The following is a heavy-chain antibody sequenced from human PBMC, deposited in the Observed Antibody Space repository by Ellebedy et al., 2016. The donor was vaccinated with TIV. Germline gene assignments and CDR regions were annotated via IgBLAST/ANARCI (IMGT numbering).Heavy chain of an antibody. D-gene: IGHD3-22*01. V-gene: IGHV1-18*01. CDR2: ISAYNGKT. CDR3: ARDEGGEGSMIVVVHFDY. J-gene: IGHJ4*02. Sequence: AASVKASCKASGYTFTRYGITWVRQAPGQGLEWMGWISAYNGKTNYAQNLKGRVTMTTDTSTNTAYMELRSLISDDPAVYYCARDEGGEGSMIVVVHFDYWGQGTLVTVSS. CDR1: GYTFTRYG.